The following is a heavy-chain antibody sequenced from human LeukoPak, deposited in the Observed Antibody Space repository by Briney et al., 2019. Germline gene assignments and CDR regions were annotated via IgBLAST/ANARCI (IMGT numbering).Heavy chain of an antibody. CDR3: ARDVVGASHY. V-gene: IGHV3-7*01. CDR1: GFTVSSNY. J-gene: IGHJ4*02. CDR2: INRDGSEK. Sequence: GGSLRLSCAASGFTVSSNYMSWVRRAPGKGLEWVANINRDGSEKYYVDSVKGRFTISRDNAKNSLYLQMDSLRAEDTAVYYCARDVVGASHYWGQGTLVTVSS. D-gene: IGHD1-26*01.